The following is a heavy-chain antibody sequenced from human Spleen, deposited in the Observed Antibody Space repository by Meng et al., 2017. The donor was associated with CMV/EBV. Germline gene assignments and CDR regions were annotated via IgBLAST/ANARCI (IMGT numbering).Heavy chain of an antibody. CDR2: ISTYNGNT. CDR3: VISHGGTSNYRYGMDV. CDR1: GYTSTTDV. J-gene: IGHJ6*02. V-gene: IGHV1-18*01. Sequence: ASVKVSCKASGYTSTTDVITWVRQAPGQGLEWLGWISTYNGNTKYAQKLQGRVSITRDTSLSTAYMELSSLKSEDTAVYYCVISHGGTSNYRYGMDVWGQGTTVTVSS. D-gene: IGHD4-23*01.